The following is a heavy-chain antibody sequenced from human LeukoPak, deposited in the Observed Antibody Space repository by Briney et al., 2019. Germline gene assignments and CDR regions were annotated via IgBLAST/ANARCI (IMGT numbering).Heavy chain of an antibody. CDR2: ISYDGSNK. D-gene: IGHD3-22*01. V-gene: IGHV3-30-3*01. CDR3: ARGTMIVVVIWPMDV. J-gene: IGHJ6*02. Sequence: GGSLRLSCAASGFTFSSYAMHWVRQAPGKGLEWVAVISYDGSNKYYADSVKGRFTISRDNSKNSLYLQMNSLRAEDTAVYYCARGTMIVVVIWPMDVWGQGTTVTVSS. CDR1: GFTFSSYA.